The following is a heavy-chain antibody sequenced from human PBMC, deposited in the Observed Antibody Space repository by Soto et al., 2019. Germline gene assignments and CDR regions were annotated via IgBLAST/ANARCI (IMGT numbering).Heavy chain of an antibody. Sequence: KQSQTLSLTCTVSGGSISSYYWSWIRQPPGKGLEWIGYIYYSGSTNYNPSLKSRVTISVDTSKNQFSLKLSSVTAADTAVYYCARGRTTNSSSYYYYYYMDVWGKGTTVTVSS. V-gene: IGHV4-59*01. CDR2: IYYSGST. CDR3: ARGRTTNSSSYYYYYYMDV. CDR1: GGSISSYY. D-gene: IGHD6-6*01. J-gene: IGHJ6*03.